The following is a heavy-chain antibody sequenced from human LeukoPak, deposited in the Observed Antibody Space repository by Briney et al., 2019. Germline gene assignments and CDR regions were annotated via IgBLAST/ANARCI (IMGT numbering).Heavy chain of an antibody. CDR1: GYRFLSYW. CDR2: IYPVDSVT. J-gene: IGHJ3*02. D-gene: IGHD3-22*01. Sequence: GEPLKISCQASGYRFLSYWIGWVRQLPGKGLEGMRIIYPVDSVTIYSPSFQGQVTISADKSISTAYLQWSSLKASDTAMYYCARRLMYYYDTSGYDVAFDIWGQGTMVTVSS. CDR3: ARRLMYYYDTSGYDVAFDI. V-gene: IGHV5-51*01.